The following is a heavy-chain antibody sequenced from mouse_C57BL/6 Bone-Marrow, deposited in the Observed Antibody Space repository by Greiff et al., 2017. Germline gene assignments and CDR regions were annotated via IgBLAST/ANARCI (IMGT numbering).Heavy chain of an antibody. D-gene: IGHD1-1*02. V-gene: IGHV5-17*01. Sequence: EVQRVESGGGLVKPGGSLQLSCAASGFTFSDYGMHWVRQAPEKGLEWVAYISSGSSTIYYADTVKGRFTISRDNAKNTLFLQMTSVRSECTAMYDFASVGGCYAMDYWVQGTSVTGSS. J-gene: IGHJ4*01. CDR3: ASVGGCYAMDY. CDR1: GFTFSDYG. CDR2: ISSGSSTI.